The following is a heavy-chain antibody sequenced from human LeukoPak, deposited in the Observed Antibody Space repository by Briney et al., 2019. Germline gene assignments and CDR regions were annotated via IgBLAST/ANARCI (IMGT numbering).Heavy chain of an antibody. Sequence: PGGSLRLSCAASGFTFSSYAMTWVRQAPGKGLEWVSAISGSGGSTYYAGSVRGRFTISRDNSKNTLYLQMNSLKAEDTAVYYCAKVQDSSSWLSDCWGQGTLVTVSS. CDR1: GFTFSSYA. CDR2: ISGSGGST. D-gene: IGHD6-13*01. J-gene: IGHJ4*02. V-gene: IGHV3-23*01. CDR3: AKVQDSSSWLSDC.